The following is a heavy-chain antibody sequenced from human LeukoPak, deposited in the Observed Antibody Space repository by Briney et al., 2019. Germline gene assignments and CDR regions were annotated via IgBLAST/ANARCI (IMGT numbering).Heavy chain of an antibody. CDR2: IKSKTDGGTT. Sequence: GGSLRLSCAASGFTFSNAWMSRVRQAPGKGLEWVGRIKSKTDGGTTDYAAPVKGRFTISRDDSKNTLYLQVNSLKTEDTAVYYCTTGYSGYDYNYWGQGTLVTVSS. CDR1: GFTFSNAW. V-gene: IGHV3-15*01. J-gene: IGHJ4*02. D-gene: IGHD5-12*01. CDR3: TTGYSGYDYNY.